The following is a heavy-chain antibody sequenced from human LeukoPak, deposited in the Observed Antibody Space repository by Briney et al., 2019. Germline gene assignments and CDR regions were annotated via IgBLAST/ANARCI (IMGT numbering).Heavy chain of an antibody. V-gene: IGHV4-39*01. CDR1: GGSISSSSYY. D-gene: IGHD6-13*01. Sequence: SETLSLTCTVSGGSISSSSYYWGWIRQPPGKRLEWIGSIYYSGSTYYNPSLKSRVTISVDTSKNQFSLKLSSVTAADTAVYYCARHYPRIAAAGTAWFDPWGQGTLVTVSS. J-gene: IGHJ5*02. CDR2: IYYSGST. CDR3: ARHYPRIAAAGTAWFDP.